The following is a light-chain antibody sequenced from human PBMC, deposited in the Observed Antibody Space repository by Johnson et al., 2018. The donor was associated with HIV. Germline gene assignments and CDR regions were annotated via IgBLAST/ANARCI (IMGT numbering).Light chain of an antibody. Sequence: QSVLTQPPSVSAAPGQKLTISCSGSSSNIGNNYVSWYQQLPGTAPKLLIYDNNKRPSGIPDRFSGSKSGTSATLGITGLQTGDEADYYCGTWDSSLSAGGDVFGTGTKVTVL. CDR1: SSNIGNNY. V-gene: IGLV1-51*01. CDR3: GTWDSSLSAGGDV. CDR2: DNN. J-gene: IGLJ1*01.